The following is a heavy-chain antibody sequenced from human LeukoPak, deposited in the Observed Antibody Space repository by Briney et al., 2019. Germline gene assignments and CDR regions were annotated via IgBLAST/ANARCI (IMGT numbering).Heavy chain of an antibody. CDR3: ARHGSGSYSTNGDFDI. V-gene: IGHV5-51*01. J-gene: IGHJ3*02. Sequence: GEALMISCKCSGYIFTSYWSGGGRQMPGEGLEWMGIIYPGDSDTRYNPSFHGHVTIAADNSISTSYLQWSSLKASDTTTYYCARHGSGSYSTNGDFDIWGQGTMVTVSS. CDR1: GYIFTSYW. D-gene: IGHD3-10*01. CDR2: IYPGDSDT.